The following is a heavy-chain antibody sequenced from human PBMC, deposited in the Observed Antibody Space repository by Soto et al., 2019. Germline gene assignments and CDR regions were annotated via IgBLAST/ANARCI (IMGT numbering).Heavy chain of an antibody. CDR1: GGSIRSYY. V-gene: IGHV4-59*01. J-gene: IGHJ6*02. D-gene: IGHD4-17*01. Sequence: SETLSLTCTVSGGSIRSYYWSWIRQPPGKGLEWIGYIYYTGTTSYNPSLKSRVTVSVDTSNNQFSLSVRSVTAADTAVYYCARGPDYGDLYYYYGMGVWGQGVTVTVSS. CDR2: IYYTGTT. CDR3: ARGPDYGDLYYYYGMGV.